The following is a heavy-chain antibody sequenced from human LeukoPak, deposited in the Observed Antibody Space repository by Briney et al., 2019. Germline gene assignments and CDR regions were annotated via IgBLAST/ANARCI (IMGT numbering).Heavy chain of an antibody. J-gene: IGHJ4*02. V-gene: IGHV4-39*07. D-gene: IGHD6-19*01. Sequence: KASETLSLTCTVSGGSISSSSYYWGWIRQPPGKGLEWIGSIYYSGSTYYNPSLKSRVTISVDTSKNQFSLKLSSVTAADTAVYYCARGLRGQWLVRSWGQGTLVTVSS. CDR2: IYYSGST. CDR3: ARGLRGQWLVRS. CDR1: GGSISSSSYY.